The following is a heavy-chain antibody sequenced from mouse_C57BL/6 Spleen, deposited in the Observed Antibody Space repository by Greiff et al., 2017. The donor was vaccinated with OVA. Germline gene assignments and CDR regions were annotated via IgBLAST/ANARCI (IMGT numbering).Heavy chain of an antibody. Sequence: VQLQQPGAELVKPGASVKMSCKASGYTFTSYWITWVKQRPGQGLEWIGDIYPGSGSTNYNEKFKSKATLTVDTSSSTAYMQLSSLTSEDSAVYYCARGGYGYEAWFAYWGQGTLVTVSA. D-gene: IGHD2-2*01. V-gene: IGHV1-55*01. CDR3: ARGGYGYEAWFAY. J-gene: IGHJ3*01. CDR2: IYPGSGST. CDR1: GYTFTSYW.